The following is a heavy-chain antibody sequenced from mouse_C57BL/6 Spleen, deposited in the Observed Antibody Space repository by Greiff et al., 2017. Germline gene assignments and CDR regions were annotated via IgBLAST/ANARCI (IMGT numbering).Heavy chain of an antibody. D-gene: IGHD2-4*01. CDR2: IDPNSGGT. CDR3: ASIYYDYDAYFDV. V-gene: IGHV1-72*01. J-gene: IGHJ1*03. CDR1: GYTFTSYW. Sequence: VQLQQPGAELVKPGASVKLSCKASGYTFTSYWMHWVKQRPGRGLEWIGRIDPNSGGTKYNEKFKSKATLTVDKPSSTAYMQLSSLTSEDSAVYYCASIYYDYDAYFDVWGTGTTVTVSS.